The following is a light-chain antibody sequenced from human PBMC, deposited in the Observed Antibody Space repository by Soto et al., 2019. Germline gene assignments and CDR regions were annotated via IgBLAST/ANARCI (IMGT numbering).Light chain of an antibody. V-gene: IGKV1-12*01. CDR3: QQADSFSLT. CDR1: QGITKW. CDR2: AAS. Sequence: DIQMTQSPSSVSASVGDRVTITCRASQGITKWLAWYQQKPGKAPKLLIYAASTLQSGVPSRFSGSGSGTGFTLTISSLQPEDFATYYCQQADSFSLTFGGGTVVEMK. J-gene: IGKJ4*01.